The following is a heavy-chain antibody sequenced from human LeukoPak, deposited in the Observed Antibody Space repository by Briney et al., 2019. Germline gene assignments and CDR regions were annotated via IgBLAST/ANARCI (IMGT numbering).Heavy chain of an antibody. Sequence: PRASVKVSCKSSGGSFSTYAVNWVRQAPGQGLEWMGRLIPVLGMSHYAQGFQGRVTLTADRSTNTAYMELDGLTSDDTAVYFCARDRGGGFDLAFFDHWGQGTLVTVSS. V-gene: IGHV1-69*04. J-gene: IGHJ4*02. CDR1: GGSFSTYA. D-gene: IGHD5-12*01. CDR2: LIPVLGMS. CDR3: ARDRGGGFDLAFFDH.